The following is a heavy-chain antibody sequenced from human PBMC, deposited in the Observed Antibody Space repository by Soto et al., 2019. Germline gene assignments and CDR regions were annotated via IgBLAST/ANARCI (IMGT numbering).Heavy chain of an antibody. CDR1: GYTFTGYY. V-gene: IGHV1-2*04. CDR3: ARDSTFGGVIANNWFDP. D-gene: IGHD3-16*02. CDR2: INPSSGGT. J-gene: IGHJ5*02. Sequence: ASVKVSCTASGYTFTGYYMHWVRQAPGQGLEWMGWINPSSGGTNYAQKFQGWVTMTRDTSISTAYMELSRLRSDDTAVYYCARDSTFGGVIANNWFDPWGQGTLVTVSS.